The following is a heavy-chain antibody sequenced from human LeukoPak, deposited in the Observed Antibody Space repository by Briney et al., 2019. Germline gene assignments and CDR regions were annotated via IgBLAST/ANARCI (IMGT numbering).Heavy chain of an antibody. V-gene: IGHV1-18*04. CDR1: GYTFTSYG. Sequence: VASVKVSCKASGYTFTSYGISWVRQAPGQGLEGMGWISAYNGNTNYAQKLQGRVTITTDTATSTAYMELRSLRAGDTAVYYCASMGVTIPFDAFDSGGEGTMVTVS. CDR2: ISAYNGNT. CDR3: ASMGVTIPFDAFDS. D-gene: IGHD2-21*02. J-gene: IGHJ3*02.